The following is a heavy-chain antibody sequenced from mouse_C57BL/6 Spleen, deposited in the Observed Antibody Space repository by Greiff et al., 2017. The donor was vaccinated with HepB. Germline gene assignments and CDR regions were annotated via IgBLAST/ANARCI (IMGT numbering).Heavy chain of an antibody. V-gene: IGHV3-6*01. CDR1: GYSITSGYY. D-gene: IGHD1-2*01. Sequence: EVKLMESGPGLVKPSQSLSLTCSVTGYSITSGYYWNWIRQFPGNKLEWMGYISYDGSNNYNPSLKNRISITRDTSKNQFFLKLNSVTTEDTATYYCAREDGDFDVWGTGTTVTVSS. CDR3: AREDGDFDV. CDR2: ISYDGSN. J-gene: IGHJ1*03.